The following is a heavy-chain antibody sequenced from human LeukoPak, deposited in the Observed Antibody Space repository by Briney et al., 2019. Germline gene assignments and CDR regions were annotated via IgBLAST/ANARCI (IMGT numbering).Heavy chain of an antibody. Sequence: PGGSLRLSCAASGFTFSSYAMSWVRQAPGKGLEWVSAISSSGSTIYYTDSVKGRFTISRDNAKNSLYLQMNRLRAEDTAVYYCARVVKDYGDAYYFDYWGQGTLVTVSS. J-gene: IGHJ4*02. CDR1: GFTFSSYA. D-gene: IGHD4-17*01. CDR3: ARVVKDYGDAYYFDY. CDR2: ISSSGSTI. V-gene: IGHV3-21*04.